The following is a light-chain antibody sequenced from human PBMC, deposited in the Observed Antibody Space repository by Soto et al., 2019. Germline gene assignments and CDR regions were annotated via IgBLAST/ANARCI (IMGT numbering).Light chain of an antibody. CDR3: QQYKGYSPLT. V-gene: IGKV1-5*01. Sequence: DIQMTQSPSTLSASVGDRVTITCRASQSISTSLAWYQQKPGKAPKFLIYDASSLQSGVPSRFSGSGSGTEFTLTISGLQPDDFATYYCQQYKGYSPLTFGGGTKVDIK. CDR1: QSISTS. CDR2: DAS. J-gene: IGKJ4*01.